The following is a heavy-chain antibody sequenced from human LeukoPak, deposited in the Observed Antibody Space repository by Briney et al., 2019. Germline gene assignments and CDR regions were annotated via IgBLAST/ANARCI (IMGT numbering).Heavy chain of an antibody. J-gene: IGHJ5*02. Sequence: GRSLRLSCAASGFTFSSYGMHWVRQAPGKGLEWVAVIWYDGSNKYYADSVKGRFTISRDNSKNTLYLQMNSLRAGDTAVYYCARGREGNWFDPWGQGTLVTVSS. CDR2: IWYDGSNK. CDR1: GFTFSSYG. CDR3: ARGREGNWFDP. V-gene: IGHV3-33*01. D-gene: IGHD1-26*01.